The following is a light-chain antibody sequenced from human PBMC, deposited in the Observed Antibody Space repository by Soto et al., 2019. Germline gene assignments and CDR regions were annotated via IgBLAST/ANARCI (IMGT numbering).Light chain of an antibody. J-gene: IGLJ3*02. CDR3: CSYAGSYTLV. V-gene: IGLV2-11*01. CDR2: DVS. CDR1: SSDVGGYNY. Sequence: QSALTQPRSVSGSPGQSVTISCTGTSSDVGGYNYVSWYQQHPGKAPKLMIYDVSKRPSGVPDRFPGSKSGNTASLTISGLQPEDEADYYCCSYAGSYTLVFGGGTKLTVL.